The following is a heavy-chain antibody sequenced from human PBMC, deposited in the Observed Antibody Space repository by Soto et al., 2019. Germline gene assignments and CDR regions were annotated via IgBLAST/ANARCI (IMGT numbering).Heavy chain of an antibody. CDR2: MNPNSGNT. V-gene: IGHV1-8*01. CDR3: ARARSRAAGLFDY. D-gene: IGHD6-13*01. CDR1: GYTLTSYD. J-gene: IGHJ4*02. Sequence: ASVKGSSNASGYTLTSYDINCVRQATGQGLEWMGWMNPNSGNTGYAQKFQGRVTMARNTSISTAYMELNSLRAEDTAVYYCARARSRAAGLFDYWGLGTLVTVSS.